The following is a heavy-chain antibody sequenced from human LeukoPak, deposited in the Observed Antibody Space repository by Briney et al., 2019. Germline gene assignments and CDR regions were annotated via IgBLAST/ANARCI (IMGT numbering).Heavy chain of an antibody. D-gene: IGHD2-15*01. CDR2: INPSRGVG. CDR3: AKYCYIVASENWFDP. J-gene: IGHJ5*02. CDR1: GYTFTDFY. V-gene: IGHV1-2*02. Sequence: ASVRVSCKASGYTFTDFYLHWLRQAPAQGLDWMGWINPSRGVGSYEQTFQGRAPMTRDTSNSTTSLELSRRSPDDTATPYYAKYCYIVASENWFDPWGQGSLVTVSS.